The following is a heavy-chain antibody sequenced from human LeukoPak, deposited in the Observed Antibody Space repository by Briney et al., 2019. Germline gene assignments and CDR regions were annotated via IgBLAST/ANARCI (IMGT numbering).Heavy chain of an antibody. D-gene: IGHD3-10*01. CDR3: VRYGSGSGMDA. V-gene: IGHV4-39*01. CDR2: IYYTGTT. J-gene: IGHJ6*02. CDR1: GASIISGTYH. Sequence: SETLSLTCTVSGASIISGTYHWGWIRQPPGKGLEWIGNIYYTGTTYYSPSLRSRLSISIDRSKNQFSLNLSSVTATDTAAYYCVRYGSGSGMDAWGQGTAVAVSS.